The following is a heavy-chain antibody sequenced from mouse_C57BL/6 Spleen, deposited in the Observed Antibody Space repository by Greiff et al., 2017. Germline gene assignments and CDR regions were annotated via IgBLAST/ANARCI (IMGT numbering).Heavy chain of an antibody. J-gene: IGHJ1*03. CDR3: ARGSDYDWYCDV. CDR1: GYSITSGYD. CDR2: ISYSGST. D-gene: IGHD2-4*01. Sequence: EVQLVESGPGMVKPSQSLSLTCTVTGYSITSGYDWHWIRHFPGNKLEWMGYISYSGSTNYNPSLKSRISITHDTSKNHFFLKLNSVTTEDTATYYCARGSDYDWYCDVWGTGTTVTVSS. V-gene: IGHV3-1*01.